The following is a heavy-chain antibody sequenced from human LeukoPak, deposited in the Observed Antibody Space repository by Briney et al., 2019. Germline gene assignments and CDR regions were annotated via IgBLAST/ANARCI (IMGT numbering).Heavy chain of an antibody. CDR2: MNPDTEIT. D-gene: IGHD1-1*01. Sequence: GASVKVSCKASGYTFTNYDLNWVRQASGQGLEWMGWMNPDTEITDYAQKFQGRVTMTRDTSINTAYMELSGLTSEDTAVYFCATSSGPTTHDAFDIWGQGTKVTVSS. V-gene: IGHV1-8*01. J-gene: IGHJ3*02. CDR3: ATSSGPTTHDAFDI. CDR1: GYTFTNYD.